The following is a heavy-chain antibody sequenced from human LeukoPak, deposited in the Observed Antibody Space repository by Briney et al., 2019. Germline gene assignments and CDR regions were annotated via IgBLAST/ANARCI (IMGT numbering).Heavy chain of an antibody. V-gene: IGHV1-2*06. CDR1: GYTFTGYY. D-gene: IGHD6-13*01. CDR2: INPNSGGT. CDR3: ARDLGYPSRGFDP. Sequence: ASVKVSCKASGYTFTGYYMHWVRQAPGQGLEWMGRINPNSGGTNYAQKFQGRVTMTRDTSISTAYLELSRLRSDATAVYYCARDLGYPSRGFDPWGQGTLVTVSS. J-gene: IGHJ5*02.